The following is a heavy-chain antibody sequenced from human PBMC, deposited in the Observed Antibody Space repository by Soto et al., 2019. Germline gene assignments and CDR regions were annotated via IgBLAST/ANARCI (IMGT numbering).Heavy chain of an antibody. CDR3: ARDVGPITIFGEALSGYFDF. CDR2: IKQDGSER. D-gene: IGHD3-3*01. Sequence: GSLRLSCAVSGFSFGTYWMSWVRQAPGKGLEWLASIKQDGSERYYLDSVKGRFTISRDNAKDSLSLQMNSLRGEDTAFYYCARDVGPITIFGEALSGYFDFWGQGTLVTVSS. J-gene: IGHJ4*02. CDR1: GFSFGTYW. V-gene: IGHV3-7*03.